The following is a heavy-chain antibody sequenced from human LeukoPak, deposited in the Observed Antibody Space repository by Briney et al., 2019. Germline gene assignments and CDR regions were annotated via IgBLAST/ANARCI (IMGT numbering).Heavy chain of an antibody. D-gene: IGHD5-18*01. J-gene: IGHJ4*02. Sequence: PGGSLRLSCVVSGFTFSNYGMHWARQAPGKGLEWVAFIRYDGSNHSYANSVKGRFTVSRDNSKNTLYLQMNSLRAGDAAVYYCAKDIRRGYSYGYDQFAYWGQGTLVTVSS. CDR1: GFTFSNYG. CDR2: IRYDGSNH. CDR3: AKDIRRGYSYGYDQFAY. V-gene: IGHV3-30*02.